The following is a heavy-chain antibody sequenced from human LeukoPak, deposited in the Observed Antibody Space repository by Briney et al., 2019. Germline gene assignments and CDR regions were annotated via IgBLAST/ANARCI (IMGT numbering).Heavy chain of an antibody. CDR3: ARAYYGSGTSHFDS. V-gene: IGHV3-21*01. Sequence: TGGSLRLSCAASGFSFSIYSMNWVRQAPGKGLEWVSSISSSSSYIYYADSEKGRFTISRDNAKNSLYLQMDSLRAEDTAVYYCARAYYGSGTSHFDSWGQGTLSPSPQ. J-gene: IGHJ4*02. D-gene: IGHD3-10*01. CDR1: GFSFSIYS. CDR2: ISSSSSYI.